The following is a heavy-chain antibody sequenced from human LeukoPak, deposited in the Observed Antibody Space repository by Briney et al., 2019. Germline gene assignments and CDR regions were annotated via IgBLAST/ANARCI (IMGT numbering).Heavy chain of an antibody. CDR3: ARDLRSSGYYAFDY. D-gene: IGHD3-22*01. J-gene: IGHJ4*02. Sequence: GGSLRLSCAASGFTFSSYGMNWVRQAPGKGLEWVSFISSSSSYIYYTDSVKGRFTISRDNAKNSLYLQMNSLRAEDTAVYYCARDLRSSGYYAFDYWGQGTLVTVSS. V-gene: IGHV3-21*01. CDR2: ISSSSSYI. CDR1: GFTFSSYG.